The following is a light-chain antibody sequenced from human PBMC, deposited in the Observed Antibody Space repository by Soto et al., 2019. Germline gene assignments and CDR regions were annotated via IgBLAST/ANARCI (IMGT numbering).Light chain of an antibody. CDR1: QSLPSTW. V-gene: IGKV1-5*03. CDR2: KGS. Sequence: DVKMTQSPSTLSASVGDKVTITCRDSQSLPSTWLAWFQQRPGKAPNVLLYKGSALASGVSSRFSGSGSGTEFTLPSSSLQPDDFATYFCQQYAARSPWTFGQGTRV. J-gene: IGKJ1*01. CDR3: QQYAARSPWT.